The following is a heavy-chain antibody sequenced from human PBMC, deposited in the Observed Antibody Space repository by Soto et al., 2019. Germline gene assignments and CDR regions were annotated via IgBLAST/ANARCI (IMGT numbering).Heavy chain of an antibody. V-gene: IGHV3-64*01. CDR1: GFTFSSYA. Sequence: GGSLRLSCAASGFTFSSYAMHWVRQAPGKGLEYVSAISSNGGSTYYANSVKGRFTISRDNSKNTLYLQMGSLRAEDMAVYYCARDLRITIFGVGSLGVDVWGKGTTVTVSS. CDR3: ARDLRITIFGVGSLGVDV. J-gene: IGHJ6*04. D-gene: IGHD3-3*01. CDR2: ISSNGGST.